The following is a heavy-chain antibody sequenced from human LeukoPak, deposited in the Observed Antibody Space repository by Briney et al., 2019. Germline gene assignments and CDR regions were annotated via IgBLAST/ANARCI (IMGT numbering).Heavy chain of an antibody. CDR3: TTLAYDVHY. CDR2: IMSNPAGGTA. Sequence: GGSLRLSCGASGFIFHNAHMTWVRQAPRKGLEWVGRIMSNPAGGTADYGAAVKGRFTISRDDSRNMLYLHLTNVRADDTAVYYCTTLAYDVHYWGRGTLVTVSS. CDR1: GFIFHNAH. V-gene: IGHV3-15*01. J-gene: IGHJ4*02. D-gene: IGHD3-3*01.